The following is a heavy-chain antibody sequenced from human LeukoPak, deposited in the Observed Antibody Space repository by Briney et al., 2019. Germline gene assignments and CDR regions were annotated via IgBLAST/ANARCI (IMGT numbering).Heavy chain of an antibody. V-gene: IGHV3-30-3*01. CDR3: ARADRSTMIVVVHFDY. CDR1: GFTFSSYA. Sequence: PGGSLRLSCAASGFTFSSYAMHWVRQAPGKGLEWVAVISYDGSNKYYADSVKGRFTTSRDNSKNTLYLQMNSLRAEDTAVYYCARADRSTMIVVVHFDYWGQGTLVTVSS. D-gene: IGHD3-22*01. CDR2: ISYDGSNK. J-gene: IGHJ4*02.